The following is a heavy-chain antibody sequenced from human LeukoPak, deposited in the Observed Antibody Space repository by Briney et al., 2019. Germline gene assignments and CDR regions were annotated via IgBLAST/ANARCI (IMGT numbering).Heavy chain of an antibody. D-gene: IGHD3-3*01. CDR1: GGSVSSGSYY. CDR3: ARVQYYDFWSGYDY. Sequence: SETLSLTCGVSGGSVSSGSYYWSWIRQPPGKGLEWIGYIYYSGSTNYNPSLKSRVTISVDTSKNQFSLKLSSVTAADTAVYYCARVQYYDFWSGYDYWGQGTLVTVSS. J-gene: IGHJ4*02. CDR2: IYYSGST. V-gene: IGHV4-61*01.